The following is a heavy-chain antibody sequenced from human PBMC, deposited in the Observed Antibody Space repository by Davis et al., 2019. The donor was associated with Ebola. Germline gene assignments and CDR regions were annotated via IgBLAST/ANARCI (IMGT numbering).Heavy chain of an antibody. J-gene: IGHJ6*02. CDR3: ARYPGMAAAGTGYYYGMDV. CDR2: IAYDGSNK. D-gene: IGHD6-13*01. Sequence: GESLKISCASPGFTFSSYAMHWVRQAPGKVLEWVAVIAYDGSNKYYADSVKGRFTISRDNSKNTLYLQMNSLRAEDTAVYYCARYPGMAAAGTGYYYGMDVWGQGTTVTVSS. V-gene: IGHV3-30-3*01. CDR1: GFTFSSYA.